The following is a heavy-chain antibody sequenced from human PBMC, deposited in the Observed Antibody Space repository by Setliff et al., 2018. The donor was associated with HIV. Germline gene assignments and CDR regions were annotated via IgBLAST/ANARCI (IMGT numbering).Heavy chain of an antibody. CDR2: INPTGAST. CDR1: GYSFTSDY. Sequence: ASVKVSCKASGYSFTSDYMHWVRQAPGQGLEWMGIINPTGASTTYAQQFQGRVTMTRDTSTSTVYMELSSLRSEDTAVYFCARARRDSYDRGRRNHYYIDVWGKGTTVTVSS. CDR3: ARARRDSYDRGRRNHYYIDV. D-gene: IGHD3-22*01. V-gene: IGHV1-46*01. J-gene: IGHJ6*03.